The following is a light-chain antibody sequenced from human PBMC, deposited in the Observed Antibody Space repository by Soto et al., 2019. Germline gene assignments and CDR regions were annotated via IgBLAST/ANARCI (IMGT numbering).Light chain of an antibody. CDR2: GAS. V-gene: IGKV3-20*01. Sequence: EIVLPQSPGTLSLSPGERATLSCRASQIVSSSYLAWYQQKPGQAPRLLIYGASSRATGIPDRFSGSGSGTDFTLTISRLEPEDFAVYYCQQYGRSPPYTFGQGTKLEIK. J-gene: IGKJ2*01. CDR1: QIVSSSY. CDR3: QQYGRSPPYT.